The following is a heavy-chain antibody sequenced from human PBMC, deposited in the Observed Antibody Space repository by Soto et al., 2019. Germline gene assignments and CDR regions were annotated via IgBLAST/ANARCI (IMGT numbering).Heavy chain of an antibody. CDR1: GFTFSTYG. D-gene: IGHD5-12*01. J-gene: IGHJ4*02. CDR3: ARLYSGYVDY. V-gene: IGHV3-23*01. CDR2: IGGSGGNI. Sequence: PGGSLRFSCAASGFTFSTYGMTWVRPAPGKGLEWASAIGGSGGNIYYADSVKGRFTISRDNSKSTLYLQMNSLRVEDTAIYYCARLYSGYVDYWGQGTPVTVSS.